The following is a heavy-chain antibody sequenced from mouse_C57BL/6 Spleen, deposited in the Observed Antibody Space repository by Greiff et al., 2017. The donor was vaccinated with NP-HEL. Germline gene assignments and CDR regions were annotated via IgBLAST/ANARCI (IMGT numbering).Heavy chain of an antibody. D-gene: IGHD1-1*02. Sequence: EVHLVESGGGLVKPGGSLKLSCAASGFTFSSYAMSWVRQTPEKRLEWVATISDGGSYTYYPDNVKGRFTISRDNAKNNLYLQMSHLKSEDTAMYYCARLWSPGYWYFDVWGTGTTVTVSS. CDR3: ARLWSPGYWYFDV. CDR2: ISDGGSYT. V-gene: IGHV5-4*01. CDR1: GFTFSSYA. J-gene: IGHJ1*03.